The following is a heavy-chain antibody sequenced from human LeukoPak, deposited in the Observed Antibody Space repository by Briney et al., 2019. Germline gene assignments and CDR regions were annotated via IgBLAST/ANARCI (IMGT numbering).Heavy chain of an antibody. V-gene: IGHV3-23*01. D-gene: IGHD1-26*01. CDR2: ISGSGGST. J-gene: IGHJ4*02. CDR1: GFTVSTNS. Sequence: GGSLRLSCTVSGFTVSTNSMSWVRQAPGKGLEWVSAISGSGGSTYYADSVKGRFTISRDNSKNTLYLQMNSLRAEDTAVYYCAPYFEGGIDCWGQGTLVTVSS. CDR3: APYFEGGIDC.